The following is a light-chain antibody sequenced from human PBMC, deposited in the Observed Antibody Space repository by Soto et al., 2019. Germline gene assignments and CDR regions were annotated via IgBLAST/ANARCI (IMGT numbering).Light chain of an antibody. J-gene: IGKJ4*01. Sequence: DTVMTQSPATLSVSPGERATLSCRASQSVSSNLAWYQQKPGQAPRLLICGTSTRATGIPARFSGSGSGTEFTLTISSLQSEDFAVYYCQQYDDWVTFGGGTKVEIK. CDR3: QQYDDWVT. CDR1: QSVSSN. V-gene: IGKV3-15*01. CDR2: GTS.